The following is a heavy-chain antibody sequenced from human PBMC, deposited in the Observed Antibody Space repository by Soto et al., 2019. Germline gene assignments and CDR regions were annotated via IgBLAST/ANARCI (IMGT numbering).Heavy chain of an antibody. D-gene: IGHD5-12*01. Sequence: PGGSLRLSCAASGFTFSSYAMHWVRQAPGKGLEWVAVISYDGSNKYYADSVKGRFTISRDNSKNTLYLQMNSLRAEDTAVYYCARDLAGYPEDYGMDVWGQGTTVTVSS. CDR3: ARDLAGYPEDYGMDV. V-gene: IGHV3-30-3*01. CDR2: ISYDGSNK. J-gene: IGHJ6*02. CDR1: GFTFSSYA.